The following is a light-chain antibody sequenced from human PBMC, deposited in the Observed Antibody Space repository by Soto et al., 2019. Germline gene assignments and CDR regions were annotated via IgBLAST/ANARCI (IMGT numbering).Light chain of an antibody. CDR2: DTS. Sequence: EIVLTQSPAILSLSPGERATLSCRASQSVYTYLAWYQQKPGQAHRLLIYDTSNRASGVPARFSGSGSGTDFTLTISSLEPEDFAVYFCRQRSDWPFTFGPGAQVDIK. J-gene: IGKJ3*01. CDR1: QSVYTY. V-gene: IGKV3-11*01. CDR3: RQRSDWPFT.